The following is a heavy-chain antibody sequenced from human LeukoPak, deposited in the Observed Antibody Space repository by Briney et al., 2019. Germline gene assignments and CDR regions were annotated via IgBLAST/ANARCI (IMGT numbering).Heavy chain of an antibody. V-gene: IGHV4-4*07. Sequence: SETLSLTCTVSGGSISSYYWTWIRQPAGKGLEWIGRIYTTGSTNYNPSLNSRVTMSVDTSKKQFSLKLSSVTAADTAVYYCASTIAQQLVLWFDPWGQGTLVTVSS. D-gene: IGHD6-13*01. CDR3: ASTIAQQLVLWFDP. CDR1: GGSISSYY. CDR2: IYTTGST. J-gene: IGHJ5*02.